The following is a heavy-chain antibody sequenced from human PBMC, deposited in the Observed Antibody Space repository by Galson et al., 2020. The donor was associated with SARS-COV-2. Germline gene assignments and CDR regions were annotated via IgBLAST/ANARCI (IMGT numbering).Heavy chain of an antibody. CDR3: ARVYSSGWPPRLAFFDY. Sequence: SETLSLTCTVSGGSISSSSYYWGWIRQPPGKGLEWIGSIYYSGSTYYNPSLKSRVTISVDTSKNQFSLKLSSVTAADTAVYYCARVYSSGWPPRLAFFDYWGQGTLVTVSS. CDR1: GGSISSSSYY. J-gene: IGHJ4*02. D-gene: IGHD6-19*01. V-gene: IGHV4-39*07. CDR2: IYYSGST.